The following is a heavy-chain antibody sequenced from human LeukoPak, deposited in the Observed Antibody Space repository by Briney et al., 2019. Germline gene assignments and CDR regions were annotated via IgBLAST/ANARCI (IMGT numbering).Heavy chain of an antibody. CDR3: VRSWGTYVDVLSEQFYYGMDV. CDR2: IIPIVGVT. V-gene: IGHV1-69*04. CDR1: GDKFSAYV. D-gene: IGHD3-9*01. Sequence: SVKVSCKASGDKFSAYVFTWVRQSPGQGLEWMGRIIPIVGVTKYAQRVQGRITITADISTTTAYMELTSLRSGDSAVYYCVRSWGTYVDVLSEQFYYGMDVWGQGTTVTVSS. J-gene: IGHJ6*02.